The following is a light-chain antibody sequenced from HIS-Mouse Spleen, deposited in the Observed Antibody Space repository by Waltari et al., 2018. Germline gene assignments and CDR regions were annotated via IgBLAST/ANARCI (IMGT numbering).Light chain of an antibody. CDR2: GAS. CDR1: QSVSSSY. Sequence: EIVLTQSPGTLSSPPGERATPPCRASQSVSSSYLAWYQQKPGQAPRLLIYGASSRATGIPDRFSGSGSGTDFTLTISRLEPEDFAVYYCQQYGSSPPYTFGQGTKLEIK. V-gene: IGKV3-20*01. J-gene: IGKJ2*01. CDR3: QQYGSSPPYT.